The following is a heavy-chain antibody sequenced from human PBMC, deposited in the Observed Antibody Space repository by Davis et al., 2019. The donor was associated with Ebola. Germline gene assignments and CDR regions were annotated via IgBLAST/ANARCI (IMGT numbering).Heavy chain of an antibody. Sequence: GGSLRLSCAASGFTFSDHYMDWVRQAPGKGLEWVGRTRNKANSYTTEYAASVKGRFTISRDDSKNSLYLQMNSLKTEDTAVYYCARSHYYYDSSGWSYYYYYGMDVWGQGTTVTVSS. CDR3: ARSHYYYDSSGWSYYYYYGMDV. CDR2: TRNKANSYTT. V-gene: IGHV3-72*01. D-gene: IGHD3-22*01. J-gene: IGHJ6*02. CDR1: GFTFSDHY.